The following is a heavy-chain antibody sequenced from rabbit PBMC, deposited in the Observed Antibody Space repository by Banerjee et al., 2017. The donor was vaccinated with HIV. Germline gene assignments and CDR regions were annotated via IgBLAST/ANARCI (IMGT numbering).Heavy chain of an antibody. J-gene: IGHJ3*01. D-gene: IGHD4-1*01. V-gene: IGHV1S45*01. Sequence: QEQLEESGGGLVKPEGSLTLTCKASGVSLNDKDVMCWVRQAPGKGLEWIACINMFTGKSVYASWAKGRFIMSRPSSTTVTLQMTSLTVADTATYFCARSGYVGWGGDGDLTGNKLWGQGTLVTVS. CDR2: INMFTGKS. CDR3: ARSGYVGWGGDGDLTGNKL. CDR1: GVSLNDKDV.